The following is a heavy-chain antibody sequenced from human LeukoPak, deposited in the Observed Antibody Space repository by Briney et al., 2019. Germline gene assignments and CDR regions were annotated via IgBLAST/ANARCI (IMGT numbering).Heavy chain of an antibody. D-gene: IGHD3-10*01. V-gene: IGHV7-4-1*02. CDR3: ARSGGSGSHYARYYYYYMDV. CDR1: GYTFTNYA. J-gene: IGHJ6*03. Sequence: ASVKVSCKASGYTFTNYAINWVRQAPGQGLEWMGWINTNTGNPTYAQGFTGRFVFSLDTSVSTAHVQISSLKAEDTAVYYCARSGGSGSHYARYYYYYMDVWGKGTTVTVSS. CDR2: INTNTGNP.